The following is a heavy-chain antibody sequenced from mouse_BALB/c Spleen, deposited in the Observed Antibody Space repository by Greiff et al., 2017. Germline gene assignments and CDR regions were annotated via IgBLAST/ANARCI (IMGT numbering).Heavy chain of an antibody. CDR2: IYPGDGDT. J-gene: IGHJ2*01. V-gene: IGHV1-87*01. D-gene: IGHD1-1*01. CDR3: ARGSITTVVAPFDY. CDR1: GYTFTSYW. Sequence: LVESGAELARPGASVKLSCKASGYTFTSYWMQWVKQRPGQGLEWIGAIYPGDGDTRYTQKFKGKATLTADKSSSTAYMQLSSLASEDSAVYYCARGSITTVVAPFDYWGQGTTLTVSS.